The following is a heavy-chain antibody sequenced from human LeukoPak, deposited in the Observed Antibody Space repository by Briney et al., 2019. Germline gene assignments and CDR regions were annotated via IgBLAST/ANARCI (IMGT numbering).Heavy chain of an antibody. Sequence: GGSLRLSCAASGFTFSSYWMSWVRQAPGKGLEWVANIKQDGSEKYYVDSVKGRFTISRDNAKNSLYLQMNSLRAEDTAVYYCARVVGYSSPLTGYYYYMDVWGKGTTVTVSS. J-gene: IGHJ6*03. V-gene: IGHV3-7*01. CDR3: ARVVGYSSPLTGYYYYMDV. CDR2: IKQDGSEK. D-gene: IGHD6-13*01. CDR1: GFTFSSYW.